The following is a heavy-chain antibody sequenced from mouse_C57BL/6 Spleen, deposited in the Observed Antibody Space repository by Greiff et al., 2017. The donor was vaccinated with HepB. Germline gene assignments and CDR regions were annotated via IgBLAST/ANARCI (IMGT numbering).Heavy chain of an antibody. J-gene: IGHJ3*01. CDR2: IYPGDGDT. D-gene: IGHD4-1*01. CDR3: ARDEGQTGAY. V-gene: IGHV1-82*01. CDR1: GYAFSSSW. Sequence: QVQLQQSGPELVKPGASVKISCKASGYAFSSSWMNWVKQRPGKGLEWIGRIYPGDGDTNYNGKFKGKATLTADKSSSTAYMQLSSLTSEDSAVYFCARDEGQTGAYWGQGTLVTVSA.